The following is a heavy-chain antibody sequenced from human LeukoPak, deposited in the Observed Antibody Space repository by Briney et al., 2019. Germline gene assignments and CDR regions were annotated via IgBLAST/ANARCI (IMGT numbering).Heavy chain of an antibody. CDR2: INPKSGGA. CDR3: ARGTSMTTKKYYFDY. J-gene: IGHJ4*02. V-gene: IGHV1-2*04. D-gene: IGHD4-11*01. Sequence: ASVKVSCRASGYTFSGYYMHWVRQAPGQGLEWMGWINPKSGGANYAQKFQDWVIMTRETSISTVYMELRRLKSGDTAVYYCARGTSMTTKKYYFDYWGQGTLVTVSS. CDR1: GYTFSGYY.